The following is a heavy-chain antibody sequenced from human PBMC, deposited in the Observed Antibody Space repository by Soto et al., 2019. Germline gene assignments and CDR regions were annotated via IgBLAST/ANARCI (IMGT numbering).Heavy chain of an antibody. CDR3: AKDRLYYDFWNGYRQGYYYGMDV. D-gene: IGHD3-3*01. CDR2: ISGSGGST. CDR1: GFTFSSYA. Sequence: PGGSLRLSCAASGFTFSSYAMSWVRQAPGKGLEWVSAISGSGGSTYYADSVKGRFTISRDNSKNTLYLQMNSLRAEDTAVYYCAKDRLYYDFWNGYRQGYYYGMDVWGQGTTVTVSS. J-gene: IGHJ6*02. V-gene: IGHV3-23*01.